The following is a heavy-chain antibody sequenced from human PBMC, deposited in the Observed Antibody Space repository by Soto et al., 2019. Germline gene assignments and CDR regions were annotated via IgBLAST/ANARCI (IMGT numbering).Heavy chain of an antibody. CDR1: GFTFSSYA. J-gene: IGHJ6*03. CDR3: AKGIYCSSTSCYGSYYYYMDV. Sequence: GGSLRLSCAASGFTFSSYAMSWVRQAPRKGLEWVSAISGSGGSTYYADSVKGRFTNSRDNSKNTLYLQMNSLRAEDTAVYYCAKGIYCSSTSCYGSYYYYMDVWGKGTTVTVSS. CDR2: ISGSGGST. V-gene: IGHV3-23*01. D-gene: IGHD2-2*01.